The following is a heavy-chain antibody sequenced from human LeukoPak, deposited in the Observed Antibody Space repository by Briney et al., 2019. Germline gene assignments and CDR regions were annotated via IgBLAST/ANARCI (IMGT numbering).Heavy chain of an antibody. V-gene: IGHV3-23*01. CDR2: ISGSGGST. D-gene: IGHD5-18*01. J-gene: IGHJ4*02. CDR3: ARHLSGIRGYTYGRGIDY. CDR1: GFTFSNYA. Sequence: GGSLRLSCAASGFTFSNYAMNWVRQAPGKGLEGVSAISGSGGSTYYPDSVKGRFTISRDNTKNTMYLQINSLRAEETAVYYCARHLSGIRGYTYGRGIDYWGQGTLVTVSS.